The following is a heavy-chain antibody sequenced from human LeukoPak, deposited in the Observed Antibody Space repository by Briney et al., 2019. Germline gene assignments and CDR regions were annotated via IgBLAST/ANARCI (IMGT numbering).Heavy chain of an antibody. CDR1: GFPFGSYA. CDR2: IIGSGSTT. J-gene: IGHJ4*02. D-gene: IGHD4-23*01. CDR3: ARGQVGSTVITPVAY. Sequence: GGSLRLSCAASGFPFGSYALSWVRQAPGKGLEWVSVIIGSGSTTYYADSVKGRFTISRDNSKNTLYLQMNRLRVEDTAIYYCARGQVGSTVITPVAYWGQGTLVTVSS. V-gene: IGHV3-23*01.